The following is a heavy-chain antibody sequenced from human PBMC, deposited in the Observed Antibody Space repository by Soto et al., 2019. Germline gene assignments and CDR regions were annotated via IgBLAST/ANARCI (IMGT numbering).Heavy chain of an antibody. D-gene: IGHD1-26*01. V-gene: IGHV4-28*01. Sequence: SETLSLTCAVSGYSISSSNWWGWLRQPPGKGLEWIGYIYYSGTTYYNPSLKSRVTMSVDTSKNQFSLKLTSVTAVDTAVYYCARREIQGPIDYWGQGTLVTVSS. CDR3: ARREIQGPIDY. J-gene: IGHJ4*02. CDR1: GYSISSSNW. CDR2: IYYSGTT.